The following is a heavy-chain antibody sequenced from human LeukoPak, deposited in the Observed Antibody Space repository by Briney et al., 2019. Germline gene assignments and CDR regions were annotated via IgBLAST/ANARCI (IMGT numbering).Heavy chain of an antibody. CDR2: INAGNGNT. J-gene: IGHJ4*02. D-gene: IGHD5-24*01. Sequence: ASVKVSCKASGYTFTSYAMHWVRQAPGQRLGWMGWINAGNGNTKYSQKFQGRVTITRDTSASTAYMELSSLRSEDTAVYYCAREVGDGYNSYYFDYWGQGTLVTVSS. V-gene: IGHV1-3*01. CDR1: GYTFTSYA. CDR3: AREVGDGYNSYYFDY.